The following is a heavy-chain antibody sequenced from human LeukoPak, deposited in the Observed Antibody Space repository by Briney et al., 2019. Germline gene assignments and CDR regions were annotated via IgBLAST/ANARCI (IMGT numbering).Heavy chain of an antibody. CDR2: FSGSGGST. Sequence: GGSLRLSCAASGFTFSNAWMSWVRQAPGKGLEWVSAFSGSGGSTYYADSVKGRFTISRDNSKNTLYLQMNSLRAEDTAVYYCARSGYNRFDYWGQGTLVTVSS. CDR3: ARSGYNRFDY. V-gene: IGHV3-23*01. D-gene: IGHD5-24*01. J-gene: IGHJ4*02. CDR1: GFTFSNAW.